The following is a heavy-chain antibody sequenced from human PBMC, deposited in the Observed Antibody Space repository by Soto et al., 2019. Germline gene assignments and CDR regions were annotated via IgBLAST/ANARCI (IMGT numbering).Heavy chain of an antibody. CDR2: ISGSGGST. CDR3: ASLYYDFWSGYSRYFDY. Sequence: GGSLRLSCAASGFTFSSYAMSWVRQAPGKGLEWVSAISGSGGSTYYADSVKGRFTISRDNSKNTLYLQMNSLRAEDTAVYYCASLYYDFWSGYSRYFDYWGQGTLVTVSP. D-gene: IGHD3-3*01. J-gene: IGHJ4*02. CDR1: GFTFSSYA. V-gene: IGHV3-23*01.